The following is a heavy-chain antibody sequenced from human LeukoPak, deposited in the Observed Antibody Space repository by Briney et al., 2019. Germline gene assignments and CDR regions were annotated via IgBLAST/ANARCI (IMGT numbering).Heavy chain of an antibody. V-gene: IGHV3-23*01. CDR1: GFTFSSYA. D-gene: IGHD4-23*01. Sequence: PGGSLRLSCAASGFTFSSYAMSWVRQAPGGGLEWVACLSPSGARIYYADSVKGRFTISRDNSKNTLYLQMNNLRAEDTALYYCAAGPYGGNTPFDYWGQGTLVTISS. J-gene: IGHJ4*02. CDR3: AAGPYGGNTPFDY. CDR2: LSPSGARI.